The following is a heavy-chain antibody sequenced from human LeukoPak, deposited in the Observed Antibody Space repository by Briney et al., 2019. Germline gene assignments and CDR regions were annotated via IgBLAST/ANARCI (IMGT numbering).Heavy chain of an antibody. V-gene: IGHV3-23*01. CDR1: GFTFRNYA. CDR3: AKDRPNGMDV. CDR2: INGLGDGI. J-gene: IGHJ6*02. Sequence: GGSLRLSCAASGFTFRNYAMSWVRQAPGAGLEWVSGINGLGDGIYYADSVRGRFTISRDNSKNILYLQVNSLRVDDTAVYFCAKDRPNGMDVWGPGTTVTVSS.